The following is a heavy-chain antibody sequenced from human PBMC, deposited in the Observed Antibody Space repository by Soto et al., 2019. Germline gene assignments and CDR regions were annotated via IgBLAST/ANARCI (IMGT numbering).Heavy chain of an antibody. V-gene: IGHV1-24*01. D-gene: IGHD2-2*01. Sequence: GASVKVSCKVSGYTLTELSMHWVRQAPGKGLEWMGGFDPEDGETIYAQKFQGRVTMTEDTSTDTAYMELSSLRSEDTAVYYCATGPPLSDPSWTGINWFDPWGQGTLVTVSS. CDR3: ATGPPLSDPSWTGINWFDP. CDR1: GYTLTELS. J-gene: IGHJ5*02. CDR2: FDPEDGET.